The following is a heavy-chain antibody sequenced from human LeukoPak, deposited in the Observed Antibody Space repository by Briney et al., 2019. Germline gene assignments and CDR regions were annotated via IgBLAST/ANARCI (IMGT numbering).Heavy chain of an antibody. CDR1: GGSFSGYY. CDR3: AREPGLAAAGPNDAFDI. V-gene: IGHV4-4*07. CDR2: IYTSGST. Sequence: NPSETLSLTCAVYGGSFSGYYWSWIRQPAGKGLEWIGRIYTSGSTNYNPSLKSRVTMSVGTSKNQFSLKLSSVTAADTAVYYCAREPGLAAAGPNDAFDIWGQGTMVTVSS. D-gene: IGHD6-13*01. J-gene: IGHJ3*02.